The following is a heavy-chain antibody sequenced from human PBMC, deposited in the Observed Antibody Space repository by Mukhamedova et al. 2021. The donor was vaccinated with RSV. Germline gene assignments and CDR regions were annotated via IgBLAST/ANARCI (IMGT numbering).Heavy chain of an antibody. D-gene: IGHD1-1*01. J-gene: IGHJ3*02. CDR2: ISSSSSYI. Sequence: SISSSSSYIYYADSVKGRFTISRDNAKNSLYLQMNSLRAEDTAVYYCARGRYNSNDKGGHDAFDIWGQGTMVTVSS. V-gene: IGHV3-21*01. CDR3: ARGRYNSNDKGGHDAFDI.